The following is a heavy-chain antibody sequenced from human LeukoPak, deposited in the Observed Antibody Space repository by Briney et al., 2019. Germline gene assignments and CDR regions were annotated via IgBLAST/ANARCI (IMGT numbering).Heavy chain of an antibody. D-gene: IGHD3-10*01. J-gene: IGHJ6*04. Sequence: GGSLRLSCAASGFTFSSYWMHWVRQAPGKGLEWVAVISYDGSNKYYADSVKGRFTISRDNSKNTLYLQMNSLRAEDTAVYYCAKDYLFQYGSGSYYPYCGLDVWGKGTTVTVSS. CDR1: GFTFSSYW. V-gene: IGHV3-30*18. CDR2: ISYDGSNK. CDR3: AKDYLFQYGSGSYYPYCGLDV.